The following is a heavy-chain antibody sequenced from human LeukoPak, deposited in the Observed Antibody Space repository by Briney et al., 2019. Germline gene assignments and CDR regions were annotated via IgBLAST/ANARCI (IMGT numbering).Heavy chain of an antibody. CDR2: ISYDGSNK. Sequence: GGSLRLSCAASGFTFSSYGMHWVRQAPGKGLEWVAVISYDGSNKYYADSVKGRFTISRDNSKNTLYLQMNSLRAEDTAVYYCAKDLYSYGIGGFDYWGQGTLVTVSS. CDR1: GFTFSSYG. CDR3: AKDLYSYGIGGFDY. V-gene: IGHV3-30*18. D-gene: IGHD5-18*01. J-gene: IGHJ4*02.